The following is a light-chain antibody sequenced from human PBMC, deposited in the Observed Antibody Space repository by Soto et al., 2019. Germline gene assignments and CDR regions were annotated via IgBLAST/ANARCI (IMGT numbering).Light chain of an antibody. J-gene: IGKJ4*01. Sequence: EIVLTQSPATLSLSPGEGATLSCRASQTVTTYLAWNQHKPGQAPRLLIYDATNRATGIPARFSGSGSGTDFTLTISSLEPEDFAVYYCQQRLSWPLTFGGGTKVEIK. CDR3: QQRLSWPLT. CDR2: DAT. V-gene: IGKV3-11*01. CDR1: QTVTTY.